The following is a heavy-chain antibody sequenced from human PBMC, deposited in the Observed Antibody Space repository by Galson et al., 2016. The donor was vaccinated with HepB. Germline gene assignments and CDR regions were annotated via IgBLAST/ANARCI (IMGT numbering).Heavy chain of an antibody. D-gene: IGHD6-6*01. CDR3: ATVRRDTSSSGQFYYFYMDV. Sequence: SCKASGGTFSTYDFNWVRQAPGQGLEWMGGISHIFGTTEYAQEFQGRVTITADESTSTGYMEISSLRSEDTAAYYCATVRRDTSSSGQFYYFYMDVWGIGTTVTVSS. V-gene: IGHV1-69*01. J-gene: IGHJ6*03. CDR1: GGTFSTYD. CDR2: ISHIFGTT.